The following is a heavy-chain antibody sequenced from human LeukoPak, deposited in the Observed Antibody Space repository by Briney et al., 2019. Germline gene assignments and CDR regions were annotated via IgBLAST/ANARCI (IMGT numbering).Heavy chain of an antibody. CDR2: IKEDGSVK. D-gene: IGHD2-15*01. CDR1: GFTFGKYC. J-gene: IGHJ4*02. Sequence: GRSLRLSCSASGFTFGKYCMCWVRQAPGKGLEWVANIKEDGSVKYYVDSVKGRFTISRDNAENSLHLQMNSLRAGDTAIYYCARGSREYWGQGTLVTVSS. CDR3: ARGSREY. V-gene: IGHV3-7*01.